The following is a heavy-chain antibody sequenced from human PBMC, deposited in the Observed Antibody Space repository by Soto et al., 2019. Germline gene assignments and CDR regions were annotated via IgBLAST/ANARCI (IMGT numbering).Heavy chain of an antibody. D-gene: IGHD6-13*01. Sequence: QVQLVESGGGVVQPGRSLRLSCAASGFTFSSYGMHWVRQAPGKGLEWVAVIYYDGSNKYYADSVKGRFTITRDNSKNTLYLQMTSLRPEDTAVFYCARSQSSSSWYPFDSWGQGTLVTVSS. CDR3: ARSQSSSSWYPFDS. V-gene: IGHV3-33*01. J-gene: IGHJ4*02. CDR2: IYYDGSNK. CDR1: GFTFSSYG.